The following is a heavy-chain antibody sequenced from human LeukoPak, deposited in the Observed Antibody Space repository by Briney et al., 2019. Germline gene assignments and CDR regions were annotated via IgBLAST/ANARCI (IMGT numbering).Heavy chain of an antibody. J-gene: IGHJ6*02. V-gene: IGHV4-30-2*03. CDR3: ARRKWELLRPYYYGMDV. CDR1: GGSISSGGYS. CDR2: IYYSGST. D-gene: IGHD1-26*01. Sequence: PSETLSLTCAVSGGSISSGGYSWSWIRQPPGKGLEWIGSIYYSGSTYYHPSLKSRVTISVDTSKNQFSLKLSSVTAADTAVYYCARRKWELLRPYYYGMDVWGQGTTVTVSS.